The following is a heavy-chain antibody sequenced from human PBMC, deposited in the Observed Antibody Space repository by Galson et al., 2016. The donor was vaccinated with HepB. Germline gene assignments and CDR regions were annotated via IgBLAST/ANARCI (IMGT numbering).Heavy chain of an antibody. CDR3: ARVQDLWFGEEFLGNWFDP. CDR2: IYFSGTT. V-gene: IGHV4-59*01. CDR1: GVSISTYY. J-gene: IGHJ5*02. D-gene: IGHD3-10*01. Sequence: SETLSLTCTVSGVSISTYYWSWIRQSPGKGLEWIGHIYFSGTTKYHHSLKSRVTISLDRSKNQFFLKVNSVTALDTAVYYCARVQDLWFGEEFLGNWFDPWGQGTLVTVSS.